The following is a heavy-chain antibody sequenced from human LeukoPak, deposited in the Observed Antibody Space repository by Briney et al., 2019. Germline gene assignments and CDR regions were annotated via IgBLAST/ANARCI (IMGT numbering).Heavy chain of an antibody. D-gene: IGHD3-10*01. V-gene: IGHV1-2*02. CDR2: INPNSGGT. CDR1: GYTFTGYY. CDR3: ARDWGSGKDYYYMDV. J-gene: IGHJ6*03. Sequence: GASVKVSCKASGYTFTGYYMHWVRQAPGQGLEWMGWINPNSGGTNYAQKFQGRVTMTRDTSISTAYMELSRLRSDDTAVYYCARDWGSGKDYYYMDVWGKGTTVTVSS.